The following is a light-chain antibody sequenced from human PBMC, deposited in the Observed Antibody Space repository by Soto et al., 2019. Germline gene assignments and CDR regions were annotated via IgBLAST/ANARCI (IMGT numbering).Light chain of an antibody. J-gene: IGLJ1*01. CDR2: EVT. CDR3: SSYTSSSTL. V-gene: IGLV2-14*01. CDR1: TSDIAGYNY. Sequence: QSVLAQPASVSGSPGQSITISSTGTTSDIAGYNYVSWYQQHPGKAPKLLIYEVTSRASGVSHRFSGSKSGNTASLTISGLQAEDEADYYCSSYTSSSTLFGTGTKVTVL.